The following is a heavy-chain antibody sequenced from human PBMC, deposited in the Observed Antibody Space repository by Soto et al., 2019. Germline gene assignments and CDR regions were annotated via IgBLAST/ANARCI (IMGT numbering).Heavy chain of an antibody. J-gene: IGHJ4*02. CDR2: IWYDGSNN. V-gene: IGHV3-33*01. D-gene: IGHD3-10*01. CDR3: AREPMANYFDY. Sequence: QVQLVESGGGVVQPGRSLRLSCAASGFTFSSYGMHWVRQAPGKGLEWVAVIWYDGSNNYYADSVKGRFTISRDNSKNTLYLQMNSLRAEDTAVYYCAREPMANYFDYWGQGTLVTVSS. CDR1: GFTFSSYG.